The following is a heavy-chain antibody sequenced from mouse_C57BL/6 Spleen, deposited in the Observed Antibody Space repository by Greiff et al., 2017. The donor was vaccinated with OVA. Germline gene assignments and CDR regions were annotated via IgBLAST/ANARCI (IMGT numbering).Heavy chain of an antibody. D-gene: IGHD1-3*01. CDR3: ASYNWPY. Sequence: DVHLVESGGGLVKPGGSLKLSCAASGFTFSSYAMSWVRQTPEKRLEWVATISDGGSYTYYPDNVKGRFTISRDNAKNNLYLQMSHLKSEDTAMYYCASYNWPYWGQGTSVTVSS. CDR1: GFTFSSYA. V-gene: IGHV5-4*01. J-gene: IGHJ4*01. CDR2: ISDGGSYT.